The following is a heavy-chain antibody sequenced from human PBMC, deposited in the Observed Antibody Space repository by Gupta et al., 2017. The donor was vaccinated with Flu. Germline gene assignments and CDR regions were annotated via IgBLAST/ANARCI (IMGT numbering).Heavy chain of an antibody. V-gene: IGHV1-18*01. Sequence: HVQLVQPGAELKKPGASVKVSCKASGYTFSNYGISWVRQAPGQGLEWMGWSSAYNGNTNYAQKFQGRVTMTTDTSTSTAYMELTSLGSDDTAVYYCARDLWPAIGLHDYMDVWGKGTTVTVSS. CDR2: SSAYNGNT. D-gene: IGHD5-18*01. J-gene: IGHJ6*03. CDR1: GYTFSNYG. CDR3: ARDLWPAIGLHDYMDV.